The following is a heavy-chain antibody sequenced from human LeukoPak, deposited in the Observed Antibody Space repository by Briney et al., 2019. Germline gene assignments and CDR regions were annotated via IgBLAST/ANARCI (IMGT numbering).Heavy chain of an antibody. D-gene: IGHD3-10*01. CDR1: GGSISSGGYY. CDR2: IYYSGGT. Sequence: SQTLSLTCTVSGGSISSGGYYWSWIRQHPGKGLEWIGYIYYSGGTYYNPSLKSRVTISVDTSKNQFSLKLSSVTAADTAVYYCARSHGSGLGNYMDVWGKGTTVTVSS. J-gene: IGHJ6*03. V-gene: IGHV4-31*03. CDR3: ARSHGSGLGNYMDV.